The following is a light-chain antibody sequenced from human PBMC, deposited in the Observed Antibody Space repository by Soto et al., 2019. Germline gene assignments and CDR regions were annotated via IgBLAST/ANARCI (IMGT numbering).Light chain of an antibody. J-gene: IGKJ5*01. V-gene: IGKV3-20*01. CDR3: QQYGGSPIT. CDR1: QTVRNNY. Sequence: EFVFTQSPGTLSLSPGERATLSCSASQTVRNNYLAWYQQKPGQAPRLLIYDASSRATGIPDRFSGSGSGTDFTLTITRLEPEDFALYYCQQYGGSPITFGLGTRLEIK. CDR2: DAS.